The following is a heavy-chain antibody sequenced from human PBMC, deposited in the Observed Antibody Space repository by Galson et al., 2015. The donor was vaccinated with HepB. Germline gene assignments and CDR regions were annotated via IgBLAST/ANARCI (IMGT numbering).Heavy chain of an antibody. Sequence: SLRLSCAASGFTFDDYAMHWVRQAPGKGLEWVSGISWNSGSIGYADSVKGRFTISRDNAKNSLYLQMNSLRAEDTALYYCAKDRHSGSWYSYYGMDVWGQGTTVTVSS. V-gene: IGHV3-9*01. J-gene: IGHJ6*02. D-gene: IGHD6-13*01. CDR1: GFTFDDYA. CDR2: ISWNSGSI. CDR3: AKDRHSGSWYSYYGMDV.